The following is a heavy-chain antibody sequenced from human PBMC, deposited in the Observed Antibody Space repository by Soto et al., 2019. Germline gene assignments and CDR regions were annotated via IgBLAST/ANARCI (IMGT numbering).Heavy chain of an antibody. J-gene: IGHJ6*02. CDR2: VNSDGSTT. CDR3: ARGLRGLYGLDV. Sequence: EVQLVESGGGLVQPGGSLRLSCATSGCTFYNHWMHWVRQAPGKGLVWVSRVNSDGSTTNYADPVMGRFTISRDNAKNTVYLQMNSLSAEDTAVYYCARGLRGLYGLDVWGQGTPITVSS. V-gene: IGHV3-74*01. D-gene: IGHD2-21*01. CDR1: GCTFYNHW.